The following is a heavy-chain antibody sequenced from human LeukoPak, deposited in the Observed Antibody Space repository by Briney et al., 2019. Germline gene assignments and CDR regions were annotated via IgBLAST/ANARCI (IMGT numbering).Heavy chain of an antibody. CDR3: ARGAGWFDP. CDR1: GGSISSGGYS. CDR2: IYYSGST. J-gene: IGHJ5*02. Sequence: SQTLSLTCAVSGGSISSGGYSWRWIRQPPGRGLEWIGYIYYSGSTYYNPSLKSRVTISVDTSKNQFSLKLSSVTAADTAVYYCARGAGWFDPWGQGTLVTVSS. V-gene: IGHV4-30-4*07.